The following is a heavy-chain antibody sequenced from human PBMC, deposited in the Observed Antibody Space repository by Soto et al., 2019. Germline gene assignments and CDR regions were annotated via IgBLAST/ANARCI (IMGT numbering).Heavy chain of an antibody. CDR2: INHSGST. D-gene: IGHD2-8*01. Sequence: PSETLSLTCAVYGGSFSGYYWNWIRQPPGKGLEWIGEINHSGSTNYNPSLKSRVTISVDTSRNQFSLKVRSVTAADTAVYYCARGRDCTNGVCYGNNDYWGQGTLVTVSS. CDR1: GGSFSGYY. J-gene: IGHJ4*02. V-gene: IGHV4-34*01. CDR3: ARGRDCTNGVCYGNNDY.